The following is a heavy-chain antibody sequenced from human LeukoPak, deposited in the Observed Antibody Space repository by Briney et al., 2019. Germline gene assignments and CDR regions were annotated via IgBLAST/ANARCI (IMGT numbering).Heavy chain of an antibody. Sequence: ASVKVSCTVSGYTLTELSMHWVRQAPGKGLEWMGGIDPEVGETIYAQTFQSRVTMTEDTSTDTAYMELSCVRSEDTAVYYCATSNLYYYDSSGDHTIDCWGQGTMVTVSS. D-gene: IGHD3-22*01. CDR1: GYTLTELS. J-gene: IGHJ4*02. V-gene: IGHV1-24*01. CDR3: ATSNLYYYDSSGDHTIDC. CDR2: IDPEVGET.